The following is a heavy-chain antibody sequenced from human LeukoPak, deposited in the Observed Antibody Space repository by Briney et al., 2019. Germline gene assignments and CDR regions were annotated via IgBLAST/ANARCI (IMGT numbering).Heavy chain of an antibody. CDR2: IYYSGST. Sequence: SQTLSLTCTVFGGSISSSSYYWGWIRQPPGKGLEWIGSIYYSGSTYYNPSLKSRVTISVDTSKNQFSLKLSSVTAADTAVYYCARAIVATINWFDPWGQGTLVTVSS. V-gene: IGHV4-39*07. CDR1: GGSISSSSYY. D-gene: IGHD5-12*01. CDR3: ARAIVATINWFDP. J-gene: IGHJ5*02.